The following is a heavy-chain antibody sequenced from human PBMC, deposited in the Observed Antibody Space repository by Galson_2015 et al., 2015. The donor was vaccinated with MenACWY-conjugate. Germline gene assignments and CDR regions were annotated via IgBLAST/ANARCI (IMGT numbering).Heavy chain of an antibody. V-gene: IGHV1-3*01. CDR2: INGGNGNT. CDR1: GHTFISHA. CDR3: ARGSATWFPFFDS. D-gene: IGHD3-10*01. J-gene: IGHJ4*02. Sequence: SVKVSCKASGHTFISHAMHWVRQAPGQRLEWMGWINGGNGNTKYSQKFQGRVTITTDTSANTAHMQLSTLRSEDTAVYYCARGSATWFPFFDSWGQGTLVTVSS.